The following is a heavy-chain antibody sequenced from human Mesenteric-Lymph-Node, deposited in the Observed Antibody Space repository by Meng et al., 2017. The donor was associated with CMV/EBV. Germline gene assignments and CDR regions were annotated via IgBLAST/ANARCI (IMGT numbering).Heavy chain of an antibody. V-gene: IGHV4-38-2*02. Sequence: SETLSLTCTVSGYSISSGYYWGWIRQPPGKGLEWIGSIYHSGSTYYNPSLKSPVTISVDTSKNHFSLKLSSVTAADTAVYYCARDAGYSYAYDAFDIWGQGTMVTVSS. D-gene: IGHD5-18*01. CDR2: IYHSGST. J-gene: IGHJ3*02. CDR1: GYSISSGYY. CDR3: ARDAGYSYAYDAFDI.